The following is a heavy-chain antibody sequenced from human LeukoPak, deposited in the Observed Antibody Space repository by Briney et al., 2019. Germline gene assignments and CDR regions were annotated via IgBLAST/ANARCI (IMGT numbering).Heavy chain of an antibody. J-gene: IGHJ4*02. D-gene: IGHD5-18*01. CDR2: IYYSGST. CDR1: GGSISSYY. Sequence: PSETLSLTCTASGGSISSYYWSWIRQPPGKGLEWIGYIYYSGSTNYNPSLKSRVTISADTSKNQFSLKLSSVTAADTAVYYCARGKRGYSYGSPDYWGQGTLVTVSS. V-gene: IGHV4-59*08. CDR3: ARGKRGYSYGSPDY.